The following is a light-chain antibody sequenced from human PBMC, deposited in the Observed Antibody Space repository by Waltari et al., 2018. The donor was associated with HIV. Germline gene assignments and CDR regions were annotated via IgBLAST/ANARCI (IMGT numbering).Light chain of an antibody. Sequence: DIQMTQSPSSLSASVRDRVTITCQASQDIIKYLNWYQQKPGKAAKLLIYAASNLETGVPARFSGGGSGTDFTFTISSLQPEDIATYYCQQYDNLPLTFGGGTKVEI. V-gene: IGKV1-33*01. CDR3: QQYDNLPLT. CDR2: AAS. J-gene: IGKJ4*01. CDR1: QDIIKY.